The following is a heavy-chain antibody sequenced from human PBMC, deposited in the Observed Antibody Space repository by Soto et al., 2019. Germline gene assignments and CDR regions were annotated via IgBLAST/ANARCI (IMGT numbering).Heavy chain of an antibody. J-gene: IGHJ4*02. V-gene: IGHV1-69*13. CDR2: IIPIFGTA. CDR3: ARDSGDYYDSSGYYYFDY. CDR1: GGTFSSYA. D-gene: IGHD3-22*01. Sequence: SVKVSCKASGGTFSSYAISWVRQAPGQGLEWMGGIIPIFGTANYAQKFQGRVTITADESTSTAYMELSSLRSEDTAVYYCARDSGDYYDSSGYYYFDYWGQGTLVTVSS.